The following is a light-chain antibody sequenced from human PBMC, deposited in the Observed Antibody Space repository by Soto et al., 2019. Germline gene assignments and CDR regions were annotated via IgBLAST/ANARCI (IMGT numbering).Light chain of an antibody. V-gene: IGKV3-20*01. J-gene: IGKJ3*01. CDR2: AAS. CDR1: QSINNRY. Sequence: EIVLTQSPGTLSLSPGERATLSCRASQSINNRYLAWYQQKPGQALRLLIYAASSRATGIPDRFSGSGSGTDFTLTISRLEPEDCAVYYCQQFGSSRGFTFGPGTKVDIK. CDR3: QQFGSSRGFT.